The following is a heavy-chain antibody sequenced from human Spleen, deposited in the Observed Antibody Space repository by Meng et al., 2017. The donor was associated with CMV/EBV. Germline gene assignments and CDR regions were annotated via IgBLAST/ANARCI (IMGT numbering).Heavy chain of an antibody. CDR3: ATDLPDSKQNAFDI. D-gene: IGHD6-13*01. J-gene: IGHJ3*02. CDR1: GYTLTELS. CDR2: FDPEDGET. Sequence: ASVKVSCKVSGYTLTELSMHWVRRAPGKGLEWMGGFDPEDGETIYAQKFQGRVTMTEDTSTDTAYMELSSLRSEDTAVYYCATDLPDSKQNAFDIWGQGTMVTVSS. V-gene: IGHV1-24*01.